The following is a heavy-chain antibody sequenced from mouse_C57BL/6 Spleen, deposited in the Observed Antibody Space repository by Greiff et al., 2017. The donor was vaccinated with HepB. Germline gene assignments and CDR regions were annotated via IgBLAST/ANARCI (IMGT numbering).Heavy chain of an antibody. CDR1: GYTFTSYW. CDR2: IYPGNSDT. V-gene: IGHV1-5*01. D-gene: IGHD2-3*01. Sequence: VHVKQSGTVLARPGASVKMSCKTSGYTFTSYWMHWVKQRPGRGLEWIGAIYPGNSDTSYNQKFKGKAKLTAVTSASTAYMQLSSLTNEDSAVYYCTRGWLLGNFDYWGQGTTLTVSS. CDR3: TRGWLLGNFDY. J-gene: IGHJ2*01.